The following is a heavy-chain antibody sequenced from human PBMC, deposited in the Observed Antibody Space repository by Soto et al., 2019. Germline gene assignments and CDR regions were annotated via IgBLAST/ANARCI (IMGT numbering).Heavy chain of an antibody. V-gene: IGHV1-46*01. CDR1: GYTFTSYY. CDR3: AVYCSGGHPDLVDS. Sequence: GASVKVSCKASGYTFTSYYMHWVRQAPGQGLEWMGIINPSSGNTSYAQKFQGRVTMTRDTSTSTVYMELSSLTSEDTAVYYCAVYCSGGHPDLVDSWGQGSLVPVSS. CDR2: INPSSGNT. J-gene: IGHJ4*02. D-gene: IGHD3-10*01.